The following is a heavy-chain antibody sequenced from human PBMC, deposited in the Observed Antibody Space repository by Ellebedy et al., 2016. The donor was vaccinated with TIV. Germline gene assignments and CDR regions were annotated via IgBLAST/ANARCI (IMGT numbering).Heavy chain of an antibody. V-gene: IGHV3-53*01. CDR3: ARDRHCLGGRCYSV. CDR2: IYSGGDR. D-gene: IGHD2-15*01. Sequence: PGGSLRLSCAASGFTVNNNYMRWFSQAPGKGLEWVSLIYSGGDRYYADSVKGRFTISRDNSNNTVYLQMNSLRVEDTAVYYCARDRHCLGGRCYSVWGQGTLVTVSS. CDR1: GFTVNNNY. J-gene: IGHJ4*02.